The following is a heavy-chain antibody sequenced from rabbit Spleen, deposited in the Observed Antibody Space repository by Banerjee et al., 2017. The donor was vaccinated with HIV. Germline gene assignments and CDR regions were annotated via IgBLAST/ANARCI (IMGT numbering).Heavy chain of an antibody. CDR2: IYTGNTKT. Sequence: QEQLVESGGGLVQPGGSLKLSCTASGFSFSNKAVMCWVRQAPGKGLEWIGCIYTGNTKTYYASWARGRFAISKSSSTTVTLQMTSLTAADTATYFCARDVGSYDYIDVYFNLWGPGTLVTVS. J-gene: IGHJ4*01. CDR3: ARDVGSYDYIDVYFNL. D-gene: IGHD6-1*01. CDR1: GFSFSNKAV. V-gene: IGHV1S45*01.